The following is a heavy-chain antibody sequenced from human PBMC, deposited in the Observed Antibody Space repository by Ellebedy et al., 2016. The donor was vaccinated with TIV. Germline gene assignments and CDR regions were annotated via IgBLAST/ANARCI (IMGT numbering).Heavy chain of an antibody. CDR1: GGSISSDY. V-gene: IGHV4-59*12. J-gene: IGHJ4*02. D-gene: IGHD1-26*01. CDR3: AGGTEVGATPDY. Sequence: SETLSLTCTVSGGSISSDYWSWIRQPPGKGLEWIGYIYYSGNTYYNPSLKSRVTISVDTSKNQFSLKLSSVTAADTAVYYCAGGTEVGATPDYWGQGTLVTVSS. CDR2: IYYSGNT.